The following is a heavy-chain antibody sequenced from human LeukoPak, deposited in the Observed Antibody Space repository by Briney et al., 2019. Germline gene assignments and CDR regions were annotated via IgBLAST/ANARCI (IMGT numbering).Heavy chain of an antibody. J-gene: IGHJ3*01. CDR3: ASVVQQLAGDAFDV. Sequence: GESLKISCKASGYSFTTYWIGWVRQMPGKGLEWMGIIYPADSAAKYSPSFQGQVTISADKSISTAYLQWSSLKASDTAMYYCASVVQQLAGDAFDVWGQGTMVTVSS. V-gene: IGHV5-51*01. CDR2: IYPADSAA. D-gene: IGHD6-13*01. CDR1: GYSFTTYW.